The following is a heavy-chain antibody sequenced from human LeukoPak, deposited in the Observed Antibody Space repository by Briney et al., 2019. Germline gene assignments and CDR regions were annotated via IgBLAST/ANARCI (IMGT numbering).Heavy chain of an antibody. CDR3: ARGFYGSGSQFDY. CDR1: GGPISSGDYP. Sequence: TLSLTCAVSGGPISSGDYPWSWIRQPPGEGLEWIGYIFHTGHTSYNPSLKSRVTISVDMSKNQLSLKLSSVTAADTAVYYCARGFYGSGSQFDYWGQGTLVTVSS. V-gene: IGHV4-30-2*01. J-gene: IGHJ4*02. D-gene: IGHD3-10*01. CDR2: IFHTGHT.